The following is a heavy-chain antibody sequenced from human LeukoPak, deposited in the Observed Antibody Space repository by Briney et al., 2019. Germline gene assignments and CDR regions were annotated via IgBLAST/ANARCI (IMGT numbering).Heavy chain of an antibody. CDR3: ARGQWLQLIFDY. Sequence: SETLSLTCAVYGGSFSGYYWSWIRQPPGKGLEWIGEINHSGSTNYNPSLKSRVTISVDTSKNQFSLKLSSVTAADTAVYYCARGQWLQLIFDYWGQGTLVTVSP. CDR1: GGSFSGYY. V-gene: IGHV4-34*01. D-gene: IGHD5-24*01. J-gene: IGHJ4*02. CDR2: INHSGST.